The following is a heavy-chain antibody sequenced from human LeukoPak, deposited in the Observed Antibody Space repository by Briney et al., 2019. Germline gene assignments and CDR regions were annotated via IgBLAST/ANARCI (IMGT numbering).Heavy chain of an antibody. CDR3: ASLSNPDAFDI. CDR2: INPNSGVT. Sequence: AASVKVSCKASGYTFTSYYMHWVRQAPGQGLEWMGRINPNSGVTHYAQKFQGRVTMTRDTSISTAYMELSRLRSDDTAVYYCASLSNPDAFDIWGQGTMVTVSS. CDR1: GYTFTSYY. V-gene: IGHV1-2*06. D-gene: IGHD2/OR15-2a*01. J-gene: IGHJ3*02.